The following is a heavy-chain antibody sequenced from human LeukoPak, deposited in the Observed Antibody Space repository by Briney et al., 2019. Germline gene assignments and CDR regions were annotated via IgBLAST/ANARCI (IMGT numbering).Heavy chain of an antibody. CDR1: GFTFSSYA. J-gene: IGHJ4*02. Sequence: GGSLRLSCAASGFTFSSYAMSWVRQAPGKGLEWVSAISGSGGSTYYADSVKGRFTISRDNSKNTLYLQMNSLGAEDTAVYYCAKGGSLGYCSSTSCQAMGYWGQGTLVTVYS. V-gene: IGHV3-23*01. D-gene: IGHD2-2*01. CDR3: AKGGSLGYCSSTSCQAMGY. CDR2: ISGSGGST.